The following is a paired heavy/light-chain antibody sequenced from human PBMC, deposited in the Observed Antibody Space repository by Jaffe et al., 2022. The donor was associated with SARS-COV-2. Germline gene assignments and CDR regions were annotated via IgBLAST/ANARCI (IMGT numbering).Light chain of an antibody. V-gene: IGLV2-11*01. CDR1: SSDVGAYNY. CDR3: CSYAGSYTLV. Sequence: QSALTQARSVSGSPGQSVAISCTGTSSDVGAYNYVSWYQQHPGKAPKLMIYDVIKRPSGVPDRFSGSKSGNTASLTISGLQAEDEADYYCCSYAGSYTLVFGGGTKLTVL. CDR2: DVI. J-gene: IGLJ3*02.
Heavy chain of an antibody. CDR1: GFTFSTYG. Sequence: QVQLVESGGGVVQPGRSLRLSCVGSGFTFSTYGIHWVRQAPGKGLEWVGVTWHDGSNQYYADSVKGRFTISKDDSKNTVYLQMNSLRAEDTAEYYCARDDFWSGTLGHLDYWGQGTLVTVSS. J-gene: IGHJ4*02. CDR2: TWHDGSNQ. D-gene: IGHD3-3*01. CDR3: ARDDFWSGTLGHLDY. V-gene: IGHV3-33*01.